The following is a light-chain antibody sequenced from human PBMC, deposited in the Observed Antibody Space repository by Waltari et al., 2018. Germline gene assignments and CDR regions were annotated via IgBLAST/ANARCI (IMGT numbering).Light chain of an antibody. V-gene: IGLV2-11*01. CDR2: DVS. CDR3: TSYAGAYTV. Sequence: QSVLPQPRSVSGSPGQSVTISCTGTSSDVGSYNYVSWYQQHPGKAPKLIIYDVSQRLSGGPDRFSGSKSGNTASLTISGLEADDEADYFCTSYAGAYTVFGGGTKLTVL. J-gene: IGLJ2*01. CDR1: SSDVGSYNY.